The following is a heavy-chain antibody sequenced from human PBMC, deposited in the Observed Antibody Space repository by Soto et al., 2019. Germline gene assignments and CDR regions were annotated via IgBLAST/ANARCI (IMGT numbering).Heavy chain of an antibody. V-gene: IGHV3-23*01. CDR2: ITGSGGST. CDR1: GFTFSTYA. J-gene: IGHJ4*02. Sequence: GGSLRLSCAASGFTFSTYAMIWVRQAPGKGLEWVSVITGSGGSTYYADFVKGRFTISRDTSKNTLFLQMNSLRAEDTAVYYCAKDRYGDYGGIDYWGQGTMVTVSS. D-gene: IGHD4-17*01. CDR3: AKDRYGDYGGIDY.